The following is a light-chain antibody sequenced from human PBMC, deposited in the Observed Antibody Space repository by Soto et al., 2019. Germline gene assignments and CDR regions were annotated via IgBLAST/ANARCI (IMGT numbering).Light chain of an antibody. V-gene: IGKV1-13*02. CDR1: QGISSA. Sequence: AIQLTQSPSSLSASVGDRVTITCRASQGISSALAWYQQKPGKAPKLLIYDASSLESGVPSRFSGSGSGTDFPLTISSLQPDDFATNYCIQFNSYPLTFGPGTKVDIK. CDR3: IQFNSYPLT. J-gene: IGKJ3*01. CDR2: DAS.